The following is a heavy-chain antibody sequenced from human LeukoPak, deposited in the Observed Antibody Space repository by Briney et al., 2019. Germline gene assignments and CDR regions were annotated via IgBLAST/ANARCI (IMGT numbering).Heavy chain of an antibody. CDR1: GFTFSSYE. J-gene: IGHJ4*02. CDR2: ISSSGSTI. V-gene: IGHV3-48*03. Sequence: PGGSLRLSFAASGFTFSSYEMNWVRQAPGKGLEWVSYISSSGSTIYYADSVKGRFTISRDNAKNSLYLQMNSLRAEDTAVYYCARYRFWAAVAMIYFDYWGQGTLVTVSS. D-gene: IGHD6-19*01. CDR3: ARYRFWAAVAMIYFDY.